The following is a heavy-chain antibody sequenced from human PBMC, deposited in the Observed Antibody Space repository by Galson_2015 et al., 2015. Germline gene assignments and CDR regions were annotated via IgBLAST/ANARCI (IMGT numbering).Heavy chain of an antibody. CDR3: ARDSEGYSYALDAFDI. CDR2: ISSSGSTI. J-gene: IGHJ3*02. D-gene: IGHD5-18*01. V-gene: IGHV3-48*03. Sequence: SLRLSCAASGFTFSSYEMNWVRQAPGKGLEWVSYISSSGSTIYYADSVKGRFTISRDNAKNSLYLQMNSLRAEDTAVYYCARDSEGYSYALDAFDIWGQGTMVTVSS. CDR1: GFTFSSYE.